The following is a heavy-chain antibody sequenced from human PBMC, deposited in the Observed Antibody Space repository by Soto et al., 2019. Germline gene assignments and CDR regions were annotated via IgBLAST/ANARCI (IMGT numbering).Heavy chain of an antibody. J-gene: IGHJ4*02. CDR2: ISAHNGNT. V-gene: IGHV1-18*01. CDR3: ARGRYGDC. Sequence: QVHLVQSGAEVKKPGASVKVSCKGSGYAFTTYGITWVRQAPGQGLEWMGWISAHNGNTNYAQKLQGRVTVTRDTSTSTAYMELRSLRSDGTAVYYCARGRYGDCWGQGARVTVSS. CDR1: GYAFTTYG. D-gene: IGHD1-1*01.